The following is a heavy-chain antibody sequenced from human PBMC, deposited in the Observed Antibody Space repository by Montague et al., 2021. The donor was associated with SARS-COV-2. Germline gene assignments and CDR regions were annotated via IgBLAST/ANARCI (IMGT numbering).Heavy chain of an antibody. V-gene: IGHV3-48*03. CDR3: AREKAAIRIYYYYYMDV. Sequence: SLRLSCAASVFTFSSYEMNLVRRAPGKGLEWVSYISSSVSTIYYADSXKGRFTISRDNAKNSLYLQMNSLRAEDTAVYYCAREKAAIRIYYYYYMDVWGKGTTVNVS. CDR1: VFTFSSYE. CDR2: ISSSVSTI. J-gene: IGHJ6*03. D-gene: IGHD2-2*02.